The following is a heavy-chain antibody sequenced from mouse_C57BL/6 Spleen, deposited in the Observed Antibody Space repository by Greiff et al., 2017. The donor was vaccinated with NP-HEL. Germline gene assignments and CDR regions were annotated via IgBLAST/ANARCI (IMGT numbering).Heavy chain of an antibody. Sequence: EVQRVESGGGLVKPGGSLKLSCAASGFTFSSYAMSWVRQTPAKRLEWVATISDGGSYTYYPDNVKGRFTISRDNAKNNLYLQMSHLKSEDTAMYYCARAGRDWYFDVWGTGTTVTVSS. CDR2: ISDGGSYT. CDR3: ARAGRDWYFDV. D-gene: IGHD4-1*01. J-gene: IGHJ1*03. CDR1: GFTFSSYA. V-gene: IGHV5-4*01.